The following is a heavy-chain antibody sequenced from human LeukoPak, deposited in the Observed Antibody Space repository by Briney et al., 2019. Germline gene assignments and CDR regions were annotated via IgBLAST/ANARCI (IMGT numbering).Heavy chain of an antibody. CDR2: INSDGRST. V-gene: IGHV3-74*01. J-gene: IGHJ4*02. Sequence: PGGSLRLSCAGSGFTFGSYWMHWVRQAPGKGPVRVSRINSDGRSTTYADAVKGRFTISRDNAKGTLYLQMDSLTGEDSGVYYCARDVDFDYWGQGTLVTVSS. CDR3: ARDVDFDY. CDR1: GFTFGSYW.